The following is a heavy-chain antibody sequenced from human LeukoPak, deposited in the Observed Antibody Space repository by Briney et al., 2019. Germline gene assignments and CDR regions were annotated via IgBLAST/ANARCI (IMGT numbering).Heavy chain of an antibody. D-gene: IGHD4-17*01. V-gene: IGHV3-66*01. CDR3: ARDMTMVTTGDY. CDR1: GFTVSSNY. Sequence: GGSLRLSCAASGFTVSSNYMSWVRQVPGKGLEWVSVIYSGGSTYYADSVKGRFTISRDNSKNTLYLQSNSLRAEDTAVYYCARDMTMVTTGDYWGQGTLVTVSS. J-gene: IGHJ4*02. CDR2: IYSGGST.